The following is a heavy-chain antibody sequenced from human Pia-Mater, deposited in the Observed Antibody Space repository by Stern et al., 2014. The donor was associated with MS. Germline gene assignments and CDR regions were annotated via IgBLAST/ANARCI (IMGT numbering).Heavy chain of an antibody. Sequence: EVQLVESGGGLVKPGGSLRLACAASGFTFNNDWMSWVRQAPGKGLEGVGRIRSKTDGGRTDYAAPLKGRFTISRDDSNNTLYLQMNSLKTEDTAVYYCTPLSGSFKLDYWGQGTLVTVSS. D-gene: IGHD1-26*01. CDR3: TPLSGSFKLDY. CDR2: IRSKTDGGRT. CDR1: GFTFNNDW. J-gene: IGHJ4*02. V-gene: IGHV3-15*01.